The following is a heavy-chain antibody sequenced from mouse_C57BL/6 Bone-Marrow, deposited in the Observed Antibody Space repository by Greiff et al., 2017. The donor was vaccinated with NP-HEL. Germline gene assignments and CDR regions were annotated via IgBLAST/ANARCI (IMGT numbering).Heavy chain of an antibody. V-gene: IGHV5-9-1*02. CDR1: GFTFSSYA. CDR2: ISSGGDYI. Sequence: EVQGVESGEGLVKPGGSLKLSCAASGFTFSSYAMSWVRQTPEKRLEWVAYISSGGDYIYYADTVKGRFTISRDNARNTLYLQMSSLKSEDTAMYYGTREGVVAHWYFDVWGTGTTVTVSS. J-gene: IGHJ1*03. CDR3: TREGVVAHWYFDV. D-gene: IGHD1-1*01.